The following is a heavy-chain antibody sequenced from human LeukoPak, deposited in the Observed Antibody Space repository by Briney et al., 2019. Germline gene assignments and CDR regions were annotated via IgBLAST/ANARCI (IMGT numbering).Heavy chain of an antibody. V-gene: IGHV3-73*01. Sequence: GGSLRLSCAASGSTFSGSAMHWVRQASGKGLEWVGQIRSKTNNYATTYAASVKGRFTISRDESKNTAYLQMNSLKNEDTAVYYCTRWAENDAFDIWGQGTMVTVSS. CDR1: GSTFSGSA. CDR2: IRSKTNNYAT. J-gene: IGHJ3*02. CDR3: TRWAENDAFDI.